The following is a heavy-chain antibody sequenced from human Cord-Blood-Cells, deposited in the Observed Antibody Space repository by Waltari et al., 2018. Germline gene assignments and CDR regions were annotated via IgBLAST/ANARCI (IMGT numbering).Heavy chain of an antibody. CDR2: ISYDGSNK. D-gene: IGHD6-13*01. CDR1: GFTFSSYA. CDR3: ASGSSSWYVDYYYGMDV. J-gene: IGHJ6*02. V-gene: IGHV3-30-3*01. Sequence: QVQLVESGGGVVQPGRSLRLSCAASGFTFSSYAMHWVRQAPGKGLEWVAVISYDGSNKYYADSVKGRFTISRDNSKNTLYLQMNSLRDEDTAVYYCASGSSSWYVDYYYGMDVWGQGTTVTVSS.